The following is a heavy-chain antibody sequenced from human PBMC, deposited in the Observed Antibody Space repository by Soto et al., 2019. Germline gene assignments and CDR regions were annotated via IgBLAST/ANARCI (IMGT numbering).Heavy chain of an antibody. CDR2: IYTSGST. Sequence: SETLSLTCTVSGGSISSYYWSWIRQPAGKGLEWIGRIYTSGSTNYNPSLKSRVTMSVDTSKNQFSLKLSSVTAADTAVYYCARDSSSLGDYYYGMDVWGQGTTVTVSS. D-gene: IGHD6-13*01. J-gene: IGHJ6*02. CDR1: GGSISSYY. CDR3: ARDSSSLGDYYYGMDV. V-gene: IGHV4-4*07.